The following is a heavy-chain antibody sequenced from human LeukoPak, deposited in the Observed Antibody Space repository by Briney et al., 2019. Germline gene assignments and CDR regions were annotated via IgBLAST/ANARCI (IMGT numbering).Heavy chain of an antibody. CDR1: GFTFSSYS. CDR3: ARARDFWSGYFVDY. D-gene: IGHD3-3*01. J-gene: IGHJ4*02. V-gene: IGHV3-48*04. CDR2: ISSSSSTI. Sequence: PGGSLRLSCAAAGFTFSSYSMTWVRQAPGKGLEWVSYISSSSSTIYYADSVKGRFTISRDNAKNSLYLQMNSLRAEDTAVYYCARARDFWSGYFVDYWGQGTLVTVSS.